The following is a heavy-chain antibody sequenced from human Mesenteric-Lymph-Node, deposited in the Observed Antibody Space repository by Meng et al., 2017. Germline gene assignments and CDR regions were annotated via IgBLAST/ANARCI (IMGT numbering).Heavy chain of an antibody. Sequence: GESLKISCAASGFTFNNYAMGWVRQAPGKGLEWVSAISPSGTYTYYTVPVKGRFTISRDNSKSSQSLQMNSLRAEDTALYYCARTPGIAAAGVDYWGQGTLVTVSS. J-gene: IGHJ4*02. V-gene: IGHV3-23*01. CDR1: GFTFNNYA. CDR3: ARTPGIAAAGVDY. CDR2: ISPSGTYT. D-gene: IGHD6-13*01.